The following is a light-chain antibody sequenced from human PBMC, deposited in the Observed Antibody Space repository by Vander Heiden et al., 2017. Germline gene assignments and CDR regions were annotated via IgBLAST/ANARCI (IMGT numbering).Light chain of an antibody. J-gene: IGKJ1*01. CDR1: QSISSW. Sequence: DIQMTQSPSTLSASVGDRVTITCRASQSISSWLAWYHQKPGKAPKLLIYKASSLESGVPSRFSGSGSGTEFTLTISSLQPDDFATYYCQQDNSYPVTFGQGTKVXIK. CDR3: QQDNSYPVT. CDR2: KAS. V-gene: IGKV1-5*03.